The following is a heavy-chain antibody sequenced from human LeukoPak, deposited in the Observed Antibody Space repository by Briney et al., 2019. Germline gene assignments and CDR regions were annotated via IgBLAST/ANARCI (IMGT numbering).Heavy chain of an antibody. CDR3: ARGAGWLIDY. D-gene: IGHD3-16*01. J-gene: IGHJ4*02. V-gene: IGHV4-39*07. CDR1: GVSISSTSYY. CDR2: IFYSGAT. Sequence: PSETLSLTCTVSGVSISSTSYYWAWIRQPPGKGLEWIGSIFYSGATYYNPSLESRVTISADTSKDQFSLNLTSVTAADTAVYYCARGAGWLIDYWGQGILVTVSS.